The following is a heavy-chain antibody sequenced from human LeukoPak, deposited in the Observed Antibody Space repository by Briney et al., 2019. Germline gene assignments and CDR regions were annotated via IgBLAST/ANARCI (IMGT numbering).Heavy chain of an antibody. V-gene: IGHV4-59*01. Sequence: SETLSLTCTVSGGSISSYYWSWIRQPPGKGLEWIGYIYYSGSTNYKPSLKSRVTISVETSKNQFSLKLRSVTAADTAVYYCARAVRGLGRIDYWGQGSLVSVSS. J-gene: IGHJ4*02. CDR1: GGSISSYY. CDR2: IYYSGST. D-gene: IGHD3-10*01. CDR3: ARAVRGLGRIDY.